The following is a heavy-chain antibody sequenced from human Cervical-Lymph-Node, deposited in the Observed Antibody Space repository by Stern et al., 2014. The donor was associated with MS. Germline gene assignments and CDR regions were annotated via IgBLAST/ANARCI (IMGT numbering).Heavy chain of an antibody. CDR2: ISTSGETI. V-gene: IGHV3-11*01. D-gene: IGHD6-25*01. J-gene: IGHJ4*02. CDR1: AFTFGDYF. CDR3: ARRISTGWLYDY. Sequence: MQLVESGGGLVKPGGSLRLSCAASAFTFGDYFMRWIRQAPGKGLEWLSDISTSGETISYAASVKGRFTIFRDNAKNSMLLQMNSLRPEDTAIYYCARRISTGWLYDYWGLGTLVTVSS.